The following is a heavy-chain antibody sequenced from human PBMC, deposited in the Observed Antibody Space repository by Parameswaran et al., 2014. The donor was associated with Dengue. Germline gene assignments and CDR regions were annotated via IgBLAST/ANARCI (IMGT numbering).Heavy chain of an antibody. J-gene: IGHJ4*02. CDR1: GFTFDDYA. D-gene: IGHD4-17*01. V-gene: IGHV3-9*01. CDR2: ISWNSGSI. Sequence: SLKISCAASGFTFDDYAMHWVRQAPGKGLEWVSGISWNSGSIGYADSVKGRFTISRENAKNSLYLQMNSLRAGDTAVYYCARAPGGDYGDSFDYWGQGTLVTVSS. CDR3: ARAPGGDYGDSFDY.